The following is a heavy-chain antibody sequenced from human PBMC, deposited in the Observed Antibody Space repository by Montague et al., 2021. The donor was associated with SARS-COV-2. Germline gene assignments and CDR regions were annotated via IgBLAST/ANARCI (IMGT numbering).Heavy chain of an antibody. J-gene: IGHJ4*02. CDR2: ISSNGGST. CDR3: ARGRAVAVYDH. Sequence: SLRLSCAASGFTFSSYAMHWVRQAPGKGLEYVSAISSNGGSTYYANSVKGRFTISRDNSKNTLYLQMGSLRAENMAVYYCARGRAVAVYDHWGQGTLVTVSS. D-gene: IGHD6-19*01. CDR1: GFTFSSYA. V-gene: IGHV3-64*01.